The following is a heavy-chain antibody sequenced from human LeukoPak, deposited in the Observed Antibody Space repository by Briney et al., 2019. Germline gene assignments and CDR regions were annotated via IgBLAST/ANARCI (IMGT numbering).Heavy chain of an antibody. D-gene: IGHD1-14*01. CDR3: ARVPTTTNLYYYYYMDV. J-gene: IGHJ6*03. Sequence: SETLSLTCTASGGSISSSNYYWGWIRQPPGKGLEWIGSIYFSGSTYYNPSLKSRVTISIDTSKNQFSLRLSSMTAADRAVYYCARVPTTTNLYYYYYMDVWGRGTTVTVSS. V-gene: IGHV4-39*01. CDR2: IYFSGST. CDR1: GGSISSSNYY.